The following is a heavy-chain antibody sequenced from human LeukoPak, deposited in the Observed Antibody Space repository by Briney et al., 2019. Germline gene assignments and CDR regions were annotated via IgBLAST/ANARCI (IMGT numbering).Heavy chain of an antibody. CDR1: GYTFTGYY. J-gene: IGHJ4*02. CDR3: ARIVAVAGVFDY. CDR2: INPNSGGT. D-gene: IGHD6-19*01. Sequence: ASVKVSCKASGYTFTGYYMHWVRQAPGQGLEWMGWINPNSGGTNYAQKFQGRVTMTRDTSISTAYMELSRLRSDDTAVYYCARIVAVAGVFDYWGQGTLVTVSS. V-gene: IGHV1-2*02.